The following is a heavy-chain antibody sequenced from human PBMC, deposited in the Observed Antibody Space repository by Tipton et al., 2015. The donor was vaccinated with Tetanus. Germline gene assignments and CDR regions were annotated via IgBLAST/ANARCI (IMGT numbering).Heavy chain of an antibody. CDR2: IYYSGST. V-gene: IGHV4-34*01. CDR3: ARGGNGYNSFPFRYYGMDV. J-gene: IGHJ6*02. Sequence: TLSLTCAVYGGSFSSYYWGWIRQPPGKGLEWIGSIYYSGSTYYNPSLKSRVTISVDTSKNQFSLKLSSVTAADTAVYYCARGGNGYNSFPFRYYGMDVWGQGTTVTVSS. D-gene: IGHD5-24*01. CDR1: GGSFSSYY.